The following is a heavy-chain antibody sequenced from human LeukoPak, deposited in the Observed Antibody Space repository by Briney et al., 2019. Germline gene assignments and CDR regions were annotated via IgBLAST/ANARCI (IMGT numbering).Heavy chain of an antibody. Sequence: SETLSLTCTVSGGSISSYYWSWIRQPAGKGLEWIGRIYTSGSTYYNPSLKSRVTISVDTSRDQFSLKLSSVTAADTALYYCARAYCSSASCAKLGYFDYWGLGTLVAVSS. CDR3: ARAYCSSASCAKLGYFDY. CDR1: GGSISSYY. J-gene: IGHJ4*02. CDR2: IYTSGST. D-gene: IGHD2-2*01. V-gene: IGHV4-4*07.